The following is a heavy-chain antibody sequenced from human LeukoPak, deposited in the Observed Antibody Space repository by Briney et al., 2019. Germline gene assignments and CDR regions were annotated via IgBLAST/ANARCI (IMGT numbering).Heavy chain of an antibody. V-gene: IGHV4-30-2*01. CDR2: IYHSGST. CDR1: GGSISSGGYS. J-gene: IGHJ6*02. CDR3: ARGPTWRYSSSWPRYYYYGMDV. Sequence: PSETLSLNCAVSGGSISSGGYSWSWIRQPPGKGLEWIGYIYHSGSTYYNPSLKSRVTISVDRSKNQFSLKLSSVTAADTAVYYCARGPTWRYSSSWPRYYYYGMDVWGQGTTVTVSS. D-gene: IGHD6-13*01.